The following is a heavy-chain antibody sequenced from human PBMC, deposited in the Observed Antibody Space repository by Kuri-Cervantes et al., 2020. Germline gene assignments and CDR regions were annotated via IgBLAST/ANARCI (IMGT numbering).Heavy chain of an antibody. CDR1: GFTFSRYA. J-gene: IGHJ3*02. CDR2: ISGSGGST. CDR3: ASDAVVATPGAFDI. V-gene: IGHV3-23*01. D-gene: IGHD5-12*01. Sequence: GESLKISCAASGFTFSRYAMSWVRQAPGKGLEWVSAISGSGGSTYYADSVKGRFTISRDNSKNTLYLQMNSLRAEDTAVYYCASDAVVATPGAFDIWGQGTMVTVSS.